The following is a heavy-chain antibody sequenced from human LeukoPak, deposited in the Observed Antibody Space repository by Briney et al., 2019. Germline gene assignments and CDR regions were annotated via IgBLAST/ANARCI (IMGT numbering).Heavy chain of an antibody. CDR1: GGSISSSSYY. D-gene: IGHD3-16*01. V-gene: IGHV4-39*07. J-gene: IGHJ3*02. CDR2: IYYSGST. CDR3: AREGGGAFDI. Sequence: PSETLSLTCTVSGGSISSSSYYWGWIRQPPGKGLEWIGSIYYSGSTYYNPSLKSRVTISVDTSKNQFSLKLSSVTAADTAVYYWAREGGGAFDIWGQGTMVTVSS.